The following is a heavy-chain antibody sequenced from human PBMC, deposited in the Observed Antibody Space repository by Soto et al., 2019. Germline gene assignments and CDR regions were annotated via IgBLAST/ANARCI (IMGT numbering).Heavy chain of an antibody. CDR3: ERSSRWAVAGTGNDY. Sequence: ASVKVSCKASGYTFTSYAMHWVRQAPGQRLEWMGWINAGNGNTKYSQKFQGRVTITRDTSASTAYMELSSLRSEDTAVYYCERSSRWAVAGTGNDYWGQGTLVTVSS. D-gene: IGHD6-19*01. CDR1: GYTFTSYA. V-gene: IGHV1-3*01. J-gene: IGHJ4*02. CDR2: INAGNGNT.